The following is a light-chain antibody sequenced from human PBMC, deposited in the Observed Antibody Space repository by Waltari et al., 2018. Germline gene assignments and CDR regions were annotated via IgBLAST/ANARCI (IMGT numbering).Light chain of an antibody. CDR2: DVS. Sequence: QSALTQPASVSGSPGQSITISCTGTSSDVGGYNYVSWYQQHPGKAPKLMLYDVSDRPSGVSSRFSGSKYGNTASLIISGLQAEDEADYYCSSYTGSSTLVVFGGGTKLTVL. V-gene: IGLV2-14*03. CDR3: SSYTGSSTLVV. J-gene: IGLJ2*01. CDR1: SSDVGGYNY.